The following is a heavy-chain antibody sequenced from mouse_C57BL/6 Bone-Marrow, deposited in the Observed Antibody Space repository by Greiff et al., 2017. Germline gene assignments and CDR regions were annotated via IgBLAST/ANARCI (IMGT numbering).Heavy chain of an antibody. CDR3: ARSGSNY. CDR1: GYTFTSYW. J-gene: IGHJ3*01. D-gene: IGHD1-1*01. Sequence: QVQLQQPGAELVKPGASVKMSCKASGYTFTSYWITWVKQRPGQGLEWIGDIYPGSGSTNYNEKFKSKATLTVDKSSSTAYMQLSSLTSEDSAVYYCARSGSNYWGQGTLVTVSA. CDR2: IYPGSGST. V-gene: IGHV1-55*01.